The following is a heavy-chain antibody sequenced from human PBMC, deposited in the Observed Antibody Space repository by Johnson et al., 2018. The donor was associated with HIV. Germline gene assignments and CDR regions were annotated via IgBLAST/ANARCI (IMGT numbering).Heavy chain of an antibody. CDR2: ISSSGGTI. CDR3: ARVAPAHDAFDI. D-gene: IGHD2-2*01. J-gene: IGHJ3*02. V-gene: IGHV3-11*04. Sequence: QVQLVESGGGVVQPGRSLRLSCAASRFTFSDYYMSWIRQTPGKGLEWVSYISSSGGTIYYADSVKGRFSISRDNSKNTLYLQMNSLRAEDTAVYYCARVAPAHDAFDIWGQGTMVTVSS. CDR1: RFTFSDYY.